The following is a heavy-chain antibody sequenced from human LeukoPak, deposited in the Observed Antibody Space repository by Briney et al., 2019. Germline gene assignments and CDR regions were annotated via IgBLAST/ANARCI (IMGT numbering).Heavy chain of an antibody. CDR3: ARDRSRITIFGVPYYYYYYGMDV. D-gene: IGHD3-3*01. CDR2: IYYSGST. Sequence: SETLSLTCTVSGGSVSSGSYYWSWIRQPPGRGLEWIGDIYYSGSTNYNPSLKSRVTISVDTSKNQFSLKLSSVTAADTAVYYCARDRSRITIFGVPYYYYYYGMDVWGQGTTVTVSS. V-gene: IGHV4-61*01. J-gene: IGHJ6*02. CDR1: GGSVSSGSYY.